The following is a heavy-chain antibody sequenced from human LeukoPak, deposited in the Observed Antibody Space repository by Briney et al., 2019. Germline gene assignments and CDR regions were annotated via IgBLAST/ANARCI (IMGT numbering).Heavy chain of an antibody. CDR2: ISSNGGST. CDR1: GFTFSSYG. J-gene: IGHJ4*02. V-gene: IGHV3-64*05. Sequence: GGSLRLFCSASGFTFSSYGMHWVRQAPGKGLEYVSAISSNGGSTHYADSVKGRFTISRDNSKNTLYVQMSSLRAEDTAVYYCVKEHCSSTSCFYFDYWGQGTLVAVSS. D-gene: IGHD2-2*01. CDR3: VKEHCSSTSCFYFDY.